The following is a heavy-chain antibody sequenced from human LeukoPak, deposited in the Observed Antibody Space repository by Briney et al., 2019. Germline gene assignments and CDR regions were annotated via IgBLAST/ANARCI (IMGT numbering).Heavy chain of an antibody. Sequence: ASVNVSRKASGYTFTDYYLHCVRQAPGHGLEWMGWINPKTGVTKYAQNFQGRVTMTRDTSINTAYMEVSRLRSDDTAVFYCARDLAMYSPDLDYWGQGTLVTVSS. D-gene: IGHD1-26*01. CDR2: INPKTGVT. CDR3: ARDLAMYSPDLDY. V-gene: IGHV1-2*02. CDR1: GYTFTDYY. J-gene: IGHJ4*02.